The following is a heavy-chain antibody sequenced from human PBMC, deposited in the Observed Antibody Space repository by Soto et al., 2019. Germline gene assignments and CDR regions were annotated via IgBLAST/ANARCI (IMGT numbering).Heavy chain of an antibody. CDR1: DGSFTDSY. V-gene: IGHV4-34*01. Sequence: SETLSLTCAVSDGSFTDSYWSWIRQPPGKGLEWIGEINHAGHTNYNPSLKSRVTISVDASKTQFSLNLTSVTAADTAVYYCAKEVVAGTNWFDPWGQGTLVTVSS. CDR2: INHAGHT. D-gene: IGHD2-15*01. J-gene: IGHJ5*02. CDR3: AKEVVAGTNWFDP.